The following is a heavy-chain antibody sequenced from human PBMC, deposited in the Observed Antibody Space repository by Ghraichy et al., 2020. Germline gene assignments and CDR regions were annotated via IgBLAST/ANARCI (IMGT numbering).Heavy chain of an antibody. V-gene: IGHV3-74*01. Sequence: GSLRLSCAASGFTFSNYWMHWVRQAPGKGLVWVSHINNVGTTTSYADSVKGRFTSSRDNAKNTLYLQMNSLRAEDTAVYYCARVRYYDSSGPYGMDVWGQGTTVTVSS. D-gene: IGHD3-22*01. CDR1: GFTFSNYW. CDR2: INNVGTTT. CDR3: ARVRYYDSSGPYGMDV. J-gene: IGHJ6*02.